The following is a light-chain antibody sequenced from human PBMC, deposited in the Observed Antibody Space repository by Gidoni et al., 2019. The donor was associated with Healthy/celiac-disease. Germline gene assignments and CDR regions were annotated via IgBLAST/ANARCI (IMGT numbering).Light chain of an antibody. J-gene: IGLJ1*01. Sequence: PEQTARITCSGDALPKQYAYWYQQKPGQAPVLVIYKDSERPSGIPERFSGSSSGTTVTLTISGVQAEDEADYYCQSADSSGTYVFGTGTKVTVL. V-gene: IGLV3-25*03. CDR1: ALPKQY. CDR2: KDS. CDR3: QSADSSGTYV.